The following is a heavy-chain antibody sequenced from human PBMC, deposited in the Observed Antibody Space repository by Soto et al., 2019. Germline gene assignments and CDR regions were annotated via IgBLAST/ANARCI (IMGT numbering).Heavy chain of an antibody. D-gene: IGHD5-18*01. CDR3: AKEDTAMALDY. Sequence: DVQLVESGGGLVQPGRSLRLSCAASGFTFDDYAMHWVRQAPGKGLEWVSGISWNSGSIGYADSVKGRFTISRDNAKNSLYLQMNSLRAEDTALYYCAKEDTAMALDYWGQGTLVTVSS. CDR2: ISWNSGSI. CDR1: GFTFDDYA. V-gene: IGHV3-9*01. J-gene: IGHJ4*02.